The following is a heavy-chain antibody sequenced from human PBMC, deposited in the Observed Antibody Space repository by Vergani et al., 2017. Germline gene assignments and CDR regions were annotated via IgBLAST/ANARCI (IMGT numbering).Heavy chain of an antibody. J-gene: IGHJ4*02. CDR3: ARVVEEYYFDY. V-gene: IGHV4-34*01. Sequence: QVQLQQWGAGLLKPSETLSLTCAVYGGSFSGYYWSWIRQPPGKGLEWIGEINHSGSTNYNPSLKSRVTISVDTSKNQFSLKLSSVTAADTAVYYWARVVEEYYFDYWGEGTLVTVSS. D-gene: IGHD2-2*01. CDR1: GGSFSGYY. CDR2: INHSGST.